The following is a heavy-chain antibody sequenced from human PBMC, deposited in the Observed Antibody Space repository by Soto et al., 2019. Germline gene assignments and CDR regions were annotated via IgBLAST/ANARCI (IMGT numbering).Heavy chain of an antibody. V-gene: IGHV4-38-2*02. J-gene: IGHJ4*02. CDR2: IFHNGNN. D-gene: IGHD1-26*01. CDR1: GYSISSGDY. CDR3: ARDLRGNYKSYFDY. Sequence: SETLSLTCAVSGYSISSGDYCGWIRQPPGKGLEWIASIFHNGNNYYNPSLKSRGTISVDTSKNQVSLKLSSVTAADTAVYYCARDLRGNYKSYFDYWGQGSLVTVSS.